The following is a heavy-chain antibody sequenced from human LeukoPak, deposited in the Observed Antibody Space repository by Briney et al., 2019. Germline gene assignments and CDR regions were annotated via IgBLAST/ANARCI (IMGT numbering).Heavy chain of an antibody. V-gene: IGHV4-59*01. CDR3: AKGEAVTTSPFYY. Sequence: SETLSLTCAVSGASLSHYHWNWFRQPPGKGLEWIASVFDNEDANYNPSLESRVTISLDTSKSHVSLRLTSVTAADTAVYFCAKGEAVTTSPFYYWGQGILVTVSS. J-gene: IGHJ4*02. CDR2: VFDNEDA. CDR1: GASLSHYH. D-gene: IGHD4-17*01.